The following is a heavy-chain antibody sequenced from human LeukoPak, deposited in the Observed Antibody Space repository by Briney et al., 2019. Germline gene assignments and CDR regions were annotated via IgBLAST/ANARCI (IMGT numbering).Heavy chain of an antibody. CDR2: ISGTGGRT. V-gene: IGHV3-23*01. J-gene: IGHJ5*02. Sequence: GGSLRLSCLTSGFTLSTNAMSWVRQAPGKGLEWVSVISGTGGRTYYADSVKGRFTISRDNSKNTLYLQMNSLRAEDTALYYCVKASSSSPQYNWFDAWGQGTLVTVSS. D-gene: IGHD6-6*01. CDR3: VKASSSSPQYNWFDA. CDR1: GFTLSTNA.